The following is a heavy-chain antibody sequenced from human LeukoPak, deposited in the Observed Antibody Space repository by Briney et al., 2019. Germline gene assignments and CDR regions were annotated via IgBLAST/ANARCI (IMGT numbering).Heavy chain of an antibody. J-gene: IGHJ4*02. CDR1: GYSFTNYW. Sequence: GESLQISCKGSGYSFTNYWIGWVRQMPRKGLEWMGIMYPGDSDTRYSPSFQGQITISADKSISTTYLQWSSLKASDAAIYYCAASTYGSGSYVAFDSWGQGTLVSVSS. V-gene: IGHV5-51*01. D-gene: IGHD3-10*01. CDR2: MYPGDSDT. CDR3: AASTYGSGSYVAFDS.